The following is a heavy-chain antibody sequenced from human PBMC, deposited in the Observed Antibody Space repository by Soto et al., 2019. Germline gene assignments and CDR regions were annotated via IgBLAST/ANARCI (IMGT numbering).Heavy chain of an antibody. CDR1: GGSFSGYY. D-gene: IGHD3-22*01. CDR3: ARDYYDSSGRPTIDY. Sequence: PSETLSLTCAVYGGSFSGYYWSWIRQPPGKGLEWIGEINHSGSTNYNPSLKSRVTISVDTSKNQFSLKLSSVTAADTAVYYCARDYYDSSGRPTIDYWGQGTLVTVS. CDR2: INHSGST. V-gene: IGHV4-34*01. J-gene: IGHJ4*02.